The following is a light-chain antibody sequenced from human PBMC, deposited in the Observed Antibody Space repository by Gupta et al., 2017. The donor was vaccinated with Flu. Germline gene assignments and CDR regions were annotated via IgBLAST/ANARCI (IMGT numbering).Light chain of an antibody. CDR1: QSLLHSNGYNY. V-gene: IGKV2-28*01. Sequence: TPGEPASISCRSSQSLLHSNGYNYLDWYLQKPGQSPQLLIYLGSNRASGVPDRFSGSGSGTDFTLKISRVEAEDVGVYYCMQALQTPLFTFGPGTKVDIK. CDR3: MQALQTPLFT. CDR2: LGS. J-gene: IGKJ3*01.